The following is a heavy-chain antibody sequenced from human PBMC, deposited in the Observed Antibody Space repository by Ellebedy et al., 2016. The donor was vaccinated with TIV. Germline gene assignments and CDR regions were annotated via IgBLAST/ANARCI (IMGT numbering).Heavy chain of an antibody. D-gene: IGHD1-1*01. CDR2: IYTSGST. V-gene: IGHV4-4*07. CDR1: GGTISSYY. J-gene: IGHJ6*02. Sequence: SETLSLTCTVSGGTISSYYWSWIRQPAGKGLEWIGRIYTSGSTNYNPSLKSRVTMSVDTSKNQFSLKLSSVTAADTAVYYCEIGNVPPLPYGMDVWGQGTTVTVSS. CDR3: EIGNVPPLPYGMDV.